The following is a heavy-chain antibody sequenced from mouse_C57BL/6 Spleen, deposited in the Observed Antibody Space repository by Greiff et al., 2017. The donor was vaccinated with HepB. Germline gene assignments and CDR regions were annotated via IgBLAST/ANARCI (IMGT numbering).Heavy chain of an antibody. CDR3: ARYYYGSFAY. Sequence: VKLVESGAELVKPGALVKISCKASGYAFSSYWMNWVKQRPGKGLEWIGQIYPGDGDTNYNGKFKGKATLTADKSSSTAYMQLSSLTSEDSAVYFCARYYYGSFAYWGQGTLVTVSA. CDR2: IYPGDGDT. J-gene: IGHJ3*01. V-gene: IGHV1-80*01. D-gene: IGHD1-1*01. CDR1: GYAFSSYW.